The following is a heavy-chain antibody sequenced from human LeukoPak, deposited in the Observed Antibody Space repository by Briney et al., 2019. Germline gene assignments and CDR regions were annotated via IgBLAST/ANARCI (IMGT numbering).Heavy chain of an antibody. CDR2: IYYSGST. J-gene: IGHJ4*02. Sequence: SETLSLTCTVSGGSISSYYWSWVRQPPGKGLEWIGYIYYSGSTNYNPSLKSRVTISVDTSKNQFSLKLSSVTAADTAVYYCAGGEYYLDFWGQETLVTAPS. V-gene: IGHV4-59*01. CDR1: GGSISSYY. D-gene: IGHD2/OR15-2a*01. CDR3: AGGEYYLDF.